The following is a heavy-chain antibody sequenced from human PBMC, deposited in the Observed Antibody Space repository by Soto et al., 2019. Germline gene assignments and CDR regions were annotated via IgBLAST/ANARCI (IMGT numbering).Heavy chain of an antibody. V-gene: IGHV1-18*04. Sequence: ASVKVSCKASGYTFTYYEITWVRQAPGQGLEWMGWISAYSGNTNYAQKLQGRLTMTTDTSTNTAYMELRSLRSDDTAVYYCARVVKAGDYGDYGRYYFDYWGHGTLVTVSS. D-gene: IGHD4-17*01. CDR2: ISAYSGNT. J-gene: IGHJ4*01. CDR1: GYTFTYYE. CDR3: ARVVKAGDYGDYGRYYFDY.